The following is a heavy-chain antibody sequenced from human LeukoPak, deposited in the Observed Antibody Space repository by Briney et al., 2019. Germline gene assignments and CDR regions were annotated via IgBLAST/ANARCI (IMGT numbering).Heavy chain of an antibody. D-gene: IGHD5-12*01. J-gene: IGHJ4*02. CDR3: ARDRPGGGYDSFDY. V-gene: IGHV4-59*01. Sequence: KSSETLSLTCTVSGGSISSYYWSWIRQPPGKGLEWIGYIYYSGSTNYNPSLKSRVTISVDTSKNQFSLKLSSVTVADTAVYYCARDRPGGGYDSFDYWGQGTLVTASS. CDR1: GGSISSYY. CDR2: IYYSGST.